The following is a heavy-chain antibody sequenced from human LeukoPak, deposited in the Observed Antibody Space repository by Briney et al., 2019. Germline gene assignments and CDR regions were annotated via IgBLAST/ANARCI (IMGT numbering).Heavy chain of an antibody. Sequence: SETLSLTCAVYGGSFSGYYWSWIRQPPGKGLEWIGEINHSGSTNYNPSLKSRVTISVDTSKNQFSLKLSSVTAADTAVYYCARTKDYYDSSGYSSCFDYWGQGTLVTVSS. CDR1: GGSFSGYY. V-gene: IGHV4-34*01. CDR3: ARTKDYYDSSGYSSCFDY. J-gene: IGHJ4*02. CDR2: INHSGST. D-gene: IGHD3-22*01.